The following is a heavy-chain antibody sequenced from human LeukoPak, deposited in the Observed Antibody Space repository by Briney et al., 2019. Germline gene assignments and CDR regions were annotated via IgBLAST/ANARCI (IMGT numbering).Heavy chain of an antibody. CDR2: INPSGGST. J-gene: IGHJ4*02. D-gene: IGHD4-17*01. CDR3: ARDPVTEPSRFDY. Sequence: ASVKVSCKASGYTFTSYGISWVRQAPGQGLEWMGIINPSGGSTSYAQKFQGRVTMTRDTSTSTVYMELSSLRSEDTAVYYCARDPVTEPSRFDYWGQGTLVTVSS. V-gene: IGHV1-46*01. CDR1: GYTFTSYG.